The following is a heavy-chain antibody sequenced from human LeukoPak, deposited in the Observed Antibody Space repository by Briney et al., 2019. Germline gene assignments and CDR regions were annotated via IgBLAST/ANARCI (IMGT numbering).Heavy chain of an antibody. CDR1: GIILSSYW. V-gene: IGHV3-7*03. CDR2: IKQDGSEK. Sequence: SGGSLRLSCAASGIILSSYWMSWVRQAPGKGLEWVANIKQDGSEKWYVDSVKGRFTISRDNSKNTLYLQMNSLRAEDTAVYYCARAWDGYSSSWTGRYFDYWGQGTLVTVSS. D-gene: IGHD6-13*01. J-gene: IGHJ4*02. CDR3: ARAWDGYSSSWTGRYFDY.